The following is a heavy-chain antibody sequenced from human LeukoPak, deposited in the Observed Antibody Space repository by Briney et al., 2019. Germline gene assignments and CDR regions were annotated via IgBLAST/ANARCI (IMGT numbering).Heavy chain of an antibody. V-gene: IGHV1-2*02. CDR3: VIGSYYERTVGAFDI. Sequence: ASVKVSCKASGCSFTGYYMHWVRQAPGQGLEWMGWINPNSGGKNYGQQFQGRVTMTRDTSISTGYMELSRLRSDDTAVYSCVIGSYYERTVGAFDIWGQGTMVTVSS. CDR1: GCSFTGYY. D-gene: IGHD1-26*01. CDR2: INPNSGGK. J-gene: IGHJ3*02.